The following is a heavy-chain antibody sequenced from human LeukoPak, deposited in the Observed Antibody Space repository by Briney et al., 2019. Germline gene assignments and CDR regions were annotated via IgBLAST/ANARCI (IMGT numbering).Heavy chain of an antibody. Sequence: PGGSLRLSCAASGFTLSSYAMHWVRQAPGKGLEWVAVISYDGSNKYYADSVKGRFTISRDNSKNTLYLQMNSLRAEDTAVYYCARARYSSGWYWAGTDYWGQGTLVTVSS. CDR1: GFTLSSYA. CDR2: ISYDGSNK. V-gene: IGHV3-30-3*01. CDR3: ARARYSSGWYWAGTDY. D-gene: IGHD6-19*01. J-gene: IGHJ4*02.